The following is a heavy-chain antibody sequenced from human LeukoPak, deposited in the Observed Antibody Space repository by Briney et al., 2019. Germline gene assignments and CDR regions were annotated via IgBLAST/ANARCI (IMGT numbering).Heavy chain of an antibody. J-gene: IGHJ4*02. D-gene: IGHD6-13*01. CDR2: IIPILGIA. CDR3: ARGDSSSWVDY. V-gene: IGHV1-69*04. Sequence: SVKVSCKASGGTFSSYAIRWVRQAPGQGLEWMGRIIPILGIANYAQKFQGRVTTTADKSTSTAYMELSSLRSEDTAVYYCARGDSSSWVDYWGQGTLVTVSS. CDR1: GGTFSSYA.